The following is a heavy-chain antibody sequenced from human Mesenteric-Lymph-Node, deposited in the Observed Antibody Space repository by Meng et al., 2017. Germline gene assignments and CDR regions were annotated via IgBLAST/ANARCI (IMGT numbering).Heavy chain of an antibody. D-gene: IGHD5-24*01. CDR3: ARNVRLRDGYNSDY. Sequence: EVQLVESGGGLVKPGGPLRLSCAASGFTFSSYSMNWVRQAPGKGLEWVSSISSSSSYIYYADSVKGRFTISRDNAKNSLYLQMNSLRAEDTAVYYCARNVRLRDGYNSDYWGQGTLVTVSS. V-gene: IGHV3-21*01. J-gene: IGHJ4*02. CDR1: GFTFSSYS. CDR2: ISSSSSYI.